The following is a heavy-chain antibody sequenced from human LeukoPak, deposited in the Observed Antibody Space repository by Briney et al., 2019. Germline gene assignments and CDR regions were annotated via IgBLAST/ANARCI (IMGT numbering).Heavy chain of an antibody. D-gene: IGHD1-26*01. Sequence: PSETLSLTCTASGDSVRTNYWNWIRQPPGKGLEWIGYIHYTGSTNYNPSLESRVTISVDPSQNQFSLKLSSVTAADTAVYYCARRDSGSYSYWGQGALVTVSS. V-gene: IGHV4-59*08. CDR3: ARRDSGSYSY. CDR2: IHYTGST. CDR1: GDSVRTNY. J-gene: IGHJ4*02.